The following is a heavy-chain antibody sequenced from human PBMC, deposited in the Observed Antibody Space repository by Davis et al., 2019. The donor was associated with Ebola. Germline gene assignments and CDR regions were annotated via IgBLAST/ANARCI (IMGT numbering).Heavy chain of an antibody. Sequence: GESLKISCKDSGNSFASHWIGWVRQMPGKGLEWMGIIYTGDSDTNYSPSFQGQVTISVDKSITTAYLQWGSLKASDTAIYYCARRARVGGTWYGAFDIWGQGTMVTVSS. CDR2: IYTGDSDT. CDR1: GNSFASHW. CDR3: ARRARVGGTWYGAFDI. V-gene: IGHV5-51*01. J-gene: IGHJ3*02. D-gene: IGHD2-15*01.